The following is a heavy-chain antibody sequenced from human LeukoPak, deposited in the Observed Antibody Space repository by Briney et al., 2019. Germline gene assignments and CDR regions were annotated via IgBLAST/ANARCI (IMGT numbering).Heavy chain of an antibody. J-gene: IGHJ4*02. CDR1: GFTLSIYG. D-gene: IGHD3-9*01. V-gene: IGHV3-33*01. Sequence: GGSLRLSCAASGFTLSIYGMHSVRQAPGKGLEWVAVIWYDGSNKYYAHTANGRFNISRKNSKNTLYLKMNSLRAQDTAAYYCATDLYDILTGYYIPFDYWGQGTLVTVSS. CDR3: ATDLYDILTGYYIPFDY. CDR2: IWYDGSNK.